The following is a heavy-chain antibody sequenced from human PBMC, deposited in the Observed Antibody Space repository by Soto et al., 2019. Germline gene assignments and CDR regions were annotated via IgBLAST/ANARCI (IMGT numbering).Heavy chain of an antibody. V-gene: IGHV3-23*01. J-gene: IGHJ2*01. CDR2: IHGDCDYI. D-gene: IGHD1-26*01. CDR1: GFTFSCCA. Sequence: EVQLLESGGGLVQPGGSLRLSCAASGFTFSCCAMSWVRQAPGKGLEWVSNIHGDCDYIHYTDSVTGRFTISRDNSRNTLYLQMNSLRVNDTAVYYCVKNRGGGSYSIWSFASWGRGTLVTVSS. CDR3: VKNRGGGSYSIWSFAS.